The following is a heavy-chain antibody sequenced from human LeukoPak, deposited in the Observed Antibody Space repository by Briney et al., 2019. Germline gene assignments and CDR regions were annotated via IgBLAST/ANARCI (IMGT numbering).Heavy chain of an antibody. J-gene: IGHJ3*02. Sequence: SETLSLTCTVSGGSISSYYWSWIRQPPEKGLEWIGYIYYSGSTNYNPSLKSRVTMSVDTSKNQFSLKLSSVTAADTAVYYCARRRYSFDAFDIWGQGTMVTVSS. D-gene: IGHD5-18*01. CDR1: GGSISSYY. CDR2: IYYSGST. V-gene: IGHV4-59*08. CDR3: ARRRYSFDAFDI.